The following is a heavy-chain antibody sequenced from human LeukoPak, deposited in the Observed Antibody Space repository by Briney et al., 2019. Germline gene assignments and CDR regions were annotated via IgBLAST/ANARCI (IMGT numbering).Heavy chain of an antibody. D-gene: IGHD3-16*01. CDR3: ARKGARSALGYFDL. J-gene: IGHJ2*01. CDR1: GASIPRTRAD. V-gene: IGHV4-39*01. Sequence: PAQTLSPTCTVAGASIPRTRADWDWIRQPPGKGPQLLGSIYYGGSTYSNPSLKSRVTISVDTSKNQFSLKLSSVPAADTAVYYCARKGARSALGYFDLWGRGTLVTVSS. CDR2: IYYGGST.